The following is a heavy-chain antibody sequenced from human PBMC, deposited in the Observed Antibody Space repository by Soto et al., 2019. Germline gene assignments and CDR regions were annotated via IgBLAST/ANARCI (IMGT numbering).Heavy chain of an antibody. Sequence: PGGSLRLSCAASGFTVSSNYMSWVRQAPGKGLEWVSVIYSGGSTYYADSVKGRFTISRDNSKNTLYLQMNSLRAEDTAVYYCARARGLIAVASADAFDIWGQGTMVTVSS. CDR1: GFTVSSNY. V-gene: IGHV3-66*01. J-gene: IGHJ3*02. D-gene: IGHD6-19*01. CDR3: ARARGLIAVASADAFDI. CDR2: IYSGGST.